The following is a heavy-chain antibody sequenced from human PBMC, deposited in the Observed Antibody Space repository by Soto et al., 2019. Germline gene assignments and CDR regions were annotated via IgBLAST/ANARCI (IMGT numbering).Heavy chain of an antibody. CDR3: ARTYGSGEYYFDY. CDR1: GGSISSYY. D-gene: IGHD3-10*01. Sequence: LSLTCTVSGGSISSYYWSWIRQPPGKGLEWIGHIYYSGSTNYNPSLKSRVTISVDTSKNQFSLKLSSVTAADTAVYYCARTYGSGEYYFDYWGQGTLVTVSS. V-gene: IGHV4-59*01. J-gene: IGHJ4*02. CDR2: IYYSGST.